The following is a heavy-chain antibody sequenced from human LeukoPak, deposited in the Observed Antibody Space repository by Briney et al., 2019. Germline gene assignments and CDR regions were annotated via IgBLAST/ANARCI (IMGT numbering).Heavy chain of an antibody. CDR1: GGTFSSYA. J-gene: IGHJ6*03. CDR2: IIPIFGTA. V-gene: IGHV1-69*01. D-gene: IGHD3-10*01. Sequence: GSSVKVSCKASGGTFSSYAISWVRQAPGQGLEWMGGIIPIFGTANYAQKFQGRVTITADESTSTAYMELSSLRSEDTAVYYCAGVNYYGSGSYTYYYYMDVWGKGTTVTISS. CDR3: AGVNYYGSGSYTYYYYMDV.